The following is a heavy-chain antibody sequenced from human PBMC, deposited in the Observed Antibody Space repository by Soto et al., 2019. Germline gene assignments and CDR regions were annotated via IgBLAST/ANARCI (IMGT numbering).Heavy chain of an antibody. CDR1: GFTFSSYV. Sequence: PGGSLRLSCAASGFTFSSYVMHWVRQAPGKGLEWVAVIWYDGSNKYYADSVKGRFTISRDNSKNTLYLQMNSLRAEDTAVYYCARGPLDIVVVPAAIDYWGQGTLVTVSS. J-gene: IGHJ4*02. CDR3: ARGPLDIVVVPAAIDY. D-gene: IGHD2-2*02. V-gene: IGHV3-33*01. CDR2: IWYDGSNK.